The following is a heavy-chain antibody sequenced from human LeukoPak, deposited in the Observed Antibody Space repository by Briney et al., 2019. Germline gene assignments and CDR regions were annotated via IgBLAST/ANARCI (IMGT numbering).Heavy chain of an antibody. J-gene: IGHJ3*02. CDR3: GTLLATLWFGDGDFDI. V-gene: IGHV1-24*01. Sequence: ASVKVSCKISGYSLTKFPMQWVRQAPGKGLEWMGGFDPEDGETFYAQKFQGRLTMTEDASADTAYMELSSLRSDDTAVYYCGTLLATLWFGDGDFDIWGQGTMVTVSS. D-gene: IGHD3-10*01. CDR1: GYSLTKFP. CDR2: FDPEDGET.